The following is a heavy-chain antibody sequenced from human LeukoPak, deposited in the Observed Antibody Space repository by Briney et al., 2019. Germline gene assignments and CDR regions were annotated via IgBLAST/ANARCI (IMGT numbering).Heavy chain of an antibody. CDR1: GYTFTGYY. D-gene: IGHD5-12*01. V-gene: IGHV1-18*04. CDR2: ISAYNGNT. Sequence: GASVTVSCTASGYTFTGYYMHWVRQAPGQGLEWMGWISAYNGNTNYAQKLQGRVTMTTDTSTSTAYMELRSLRSDDTAVYYCARDGSGYDDAFDIWGQGTMVTVSS. J-gene: IGHJ3*02. CDR3: ARDGSGYDDAFDI.